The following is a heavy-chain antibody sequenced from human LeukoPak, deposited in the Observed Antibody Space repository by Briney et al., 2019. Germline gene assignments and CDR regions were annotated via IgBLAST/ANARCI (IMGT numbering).Heavy chain of an antibody. CDR2: TSGSGGST. Sequence: GGSLRLSCAASGFTFSSYAMSCVRQAPGKGLEWVSATSGSGGSTYYADSVKGRFTIPRDNSKDTLYLQMNSLRAEDTAVYYCAKGVNDYGDPSDYWGQGTLVTVSS. J-gene: IGHJ4*02. CDR1: GFTFSSYA. D-gene: IGHD4-17*01. V-gene: IGHV3-23*01. CDR3: AKGVNDYGDPSDY.